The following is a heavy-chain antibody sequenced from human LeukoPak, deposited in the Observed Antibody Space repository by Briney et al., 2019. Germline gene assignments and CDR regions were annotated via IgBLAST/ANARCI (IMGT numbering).Heavy chain of an antibody. Sequence: GGSLRLSCAASGFTFSDYYMSWIRQAPGKGLEWVSYISSSGSTIYYADSVKGRFTISRDNAKNSLYLQMNSLKTEDTAVYYCTTDMLFDYGDYKRHFDYWGQGTLVTVSS. CDR3: TTDMLFDYGDYKRHFDY. V-gene: IGHV3-11*01. J-gene: IGHJ4*02. CDR1: GFTFSDYY. D-gene: IGHD4-17*01. CDR2: ISSSGSTI.